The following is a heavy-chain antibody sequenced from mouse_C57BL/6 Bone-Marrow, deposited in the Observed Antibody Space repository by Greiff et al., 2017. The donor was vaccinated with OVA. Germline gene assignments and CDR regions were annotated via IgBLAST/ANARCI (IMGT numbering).Heavy chain of an antibody. CDR2: IDPSDSYT. Sequence: VQLQQPGAELVKPGASVKLSCKASGYTFTSYWMQWVKQRPGQGLEWIGEIDPSDSYTNSNQKFKGKATLPVDTSSSTAYMQLSIQTSEDSSCYYCASTVVAPYYAMDYWGQGTSVTVSS. D-gene: IGHD1-1*01. V-gene: IGHV1-50*01. CDR3: ASTVVAPYYAMDY. J-gene: IGHJ4*01. CDR1: GYTFTSYW.